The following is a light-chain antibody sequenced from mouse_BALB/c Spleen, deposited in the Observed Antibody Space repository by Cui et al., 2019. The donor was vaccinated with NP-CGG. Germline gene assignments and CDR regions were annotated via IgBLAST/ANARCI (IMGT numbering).Light chain of an antibody. CDR3: ALWYSNHWV. CDR1: TGAVTTSNY. CDR2: GIN. V-gene: IGLV1*01. Sequence: QAVVTQESELITSPGETVTLTCRSSTGAVTTSNYANWVQEKPDHLFTGLIGGINNRAPGVPARFSGSLIGDKAALTITGAQTEDEAIYFCALWYSNHWVFGGGTKLTVL. J-gene: IGLJ1*01.